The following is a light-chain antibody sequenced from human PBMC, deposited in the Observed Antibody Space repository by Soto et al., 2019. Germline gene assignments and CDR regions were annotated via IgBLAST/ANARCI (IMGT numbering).Light chain of an antibody. CDR1: QSVSSSY. CDR2: GAS. CDR3: QQYGSSPWP. V-gene: IGKV3-20*01. J-gene: IGKJ1*01. Sequence: EIVLTQSPGTLSLSPEERATLSCRASQSVSSSYLAWYQQKPGQAPRLLIYGASSRATGIPDRFSGSGSGTDFTLTISRLEPEDFAVYYCQQYGSSPWPFGQGTKVDIK.